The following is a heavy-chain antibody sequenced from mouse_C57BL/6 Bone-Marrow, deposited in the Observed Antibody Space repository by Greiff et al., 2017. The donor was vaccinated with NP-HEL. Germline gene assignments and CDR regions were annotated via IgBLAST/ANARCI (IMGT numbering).Heavy chain of an antibody. CDR3: ARHRGYYAMDY. CDR2: ISNLAYSI. J-gene: IGHJ4*01. V-gene: IGHV5-15*01. Sequence: DVHLVESGGGLVQPGGSLKLSCAASGFTFSDYGMAWVRQAPRKGPEWVAFISNLAYSIYYADTVTGRFTLSRENAKNTLYLEMSSLRSEDTAMYYCARHRGYYAMDYWGQGTSVTVSS. CDR1: GFTFSDYG.